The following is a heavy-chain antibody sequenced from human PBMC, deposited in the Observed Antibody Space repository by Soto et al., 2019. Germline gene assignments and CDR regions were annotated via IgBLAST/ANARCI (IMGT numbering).Heavy chain of an antibody. CDR3: ARDPPKYYDFWSGYSPYYYGMDV. Sequence: SVKVSCKASGYTLTSYGSSWVRQAPRQGLEWMGWISAYNGNTNYAQKLQGRVTMTTDTSTSTAYMELRSLRSDDTAVYYCARDPPKYYDFWSGYSPYYYGMDVWGQGTTVTVSS. V-gene: IGHV1-18*04. CDR1: GYTLTSYG. J-gene: IGHJ6*02. CDR2: ISAYNGNT. D-gene: IGHD3-3*01.